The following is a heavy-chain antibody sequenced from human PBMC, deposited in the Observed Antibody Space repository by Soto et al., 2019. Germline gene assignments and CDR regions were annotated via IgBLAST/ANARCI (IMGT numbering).Heavy chain of an antibody. CDR1: GFTFSSYS. J-gene: IGHJ6*02. Sequence: GGSLRLSCAASGFTFSSYSMNWVRQAPGKGLEWVSYISSSSSTIYYADSVKGRFTISRDNAKNSLYLQMNSLRDEDTAVYYCAREGVATMLDYGMDVWGQGTTVTVSS. D-gene: IGHD5-12*01. CDR3: AREGVATMLDYGMDV. V-gene: IGHV3-48*02. CDR2: ISSSSSTI.